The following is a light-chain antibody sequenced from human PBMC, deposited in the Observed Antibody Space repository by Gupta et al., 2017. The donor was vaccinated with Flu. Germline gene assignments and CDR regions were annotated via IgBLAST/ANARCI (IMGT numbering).Light chain of an antibody. CDR3: SEWDSSIRAVV. V-gene: IGLV10-54*01. CDR1: SNNVGKDD. CDR2: RNN. Sequence: TATVTCTGSSNNVGKDDAVWLQQHQAQQPKLLFYRNNNRPSGIAARLSSSTSGNTAAPPITGLQPEDEDDDYCSEWDSSIRAVVFGGGTKLTVL. J-gene: IGLJ3*02.